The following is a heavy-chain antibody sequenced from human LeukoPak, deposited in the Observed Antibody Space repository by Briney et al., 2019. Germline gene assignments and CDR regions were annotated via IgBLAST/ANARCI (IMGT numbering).Heavy chain of an antibody. J-gene: IGHJ4*02. D-gene: IGHD3-22*01. V-gene: IGHV4-34*01. CDR1: GGSFSGYY. Sequence: PSETLSLTCAVYGGSFSGYYWSWIRQPPGKGLEWIGEINHSGSTNYNPSLKSRVTISVDTSKNQFSLKLSSVTAADTAVYYCARGSRTYYYDSSGYYYVGAYFDYWGQGTLATVSS. CDR2: INHSGST. CDR3: ARGSRTYYYDSSGYYYVGAYFDY.